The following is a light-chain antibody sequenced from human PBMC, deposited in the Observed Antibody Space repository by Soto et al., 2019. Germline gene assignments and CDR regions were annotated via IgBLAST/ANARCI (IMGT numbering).Light chain of an antibody. CDR2: STS. CDR1: QSIASY. Sequence: DIQMTRSRTSLCSWLVDIVTITCRASQSIASYLSWYQQKPGKAPKLLIYSTSTLQSGVPSRFSGSGSGTDFTLTISSLQSEDFAVYYCQQYNNWPFTFGQGTRLEIK. CDR3: QQYNNWPFT. J-gene: IGKJ5*01. V-gene: IGKV1-39*01.